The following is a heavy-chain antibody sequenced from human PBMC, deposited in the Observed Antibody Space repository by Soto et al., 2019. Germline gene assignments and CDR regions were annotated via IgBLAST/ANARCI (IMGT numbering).Heavy chain of an antibody. J-gene: IGHJ4*02. CDR1: GYSFNSYW. CDR2: IYPGDSDT. Sequence: GESLKISCKGSGYSFNSYWIGWVRQMPGRGLECMGIIYPGDSDTRYSPSFQGQVTISADKSISTAYLQWSSLKASDTAMYYCASWETGTHPPGFDYRGQGTLVNVS. V-gene: IGHV5-51*01. CDR3: ASWETGTHPPGFDY. D-gene: IGHD1-7*01.